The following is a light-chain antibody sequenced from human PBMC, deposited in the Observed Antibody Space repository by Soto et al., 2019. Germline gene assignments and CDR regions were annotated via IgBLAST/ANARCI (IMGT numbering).Light chain of an antibody. CDR1: QSVSSY. V-gene: IGKV3-11*01. CDR2: DAS. Sequence: PGERATLSCRASQSVSSYLAWYQQKPGQAPRLLIYDASNRATGIPARFSGSGSGTDFTLTISSLEPEDFAVYYCQQRSNCPLTFGGGTKVVIK. J-gene: IGKJ4*01. CDR3: QQRSNCPLT.